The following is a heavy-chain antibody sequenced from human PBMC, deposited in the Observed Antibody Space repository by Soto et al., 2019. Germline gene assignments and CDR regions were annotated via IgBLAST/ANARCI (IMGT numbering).Heavy chain of an antibody. Sequence: ASVKVSCKASGYTFTSYYMHWVRQDPGQGLEWMGIINPSGGSTSYAQKFQGRVTMTRDTSTSTVYMELSSLRSEDTAVYYCARELSEHLYYFYYGMDVWRQGTTGTVSS. CDR2: INPSGGST. D-gene: IGHD3-16*02. CDR3: ARELSEHLYYFYYGMDV. J-gene: IGHJ6*02. CDR1: GYTFTSYY. V-gene: IGHV1-46*01.